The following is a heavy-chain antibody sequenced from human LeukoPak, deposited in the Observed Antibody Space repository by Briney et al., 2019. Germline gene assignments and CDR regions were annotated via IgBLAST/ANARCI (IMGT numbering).Heavy chain of an antibody. CDR1: GFTVSSNS. J-gene: IGHJ4*02. D-gene: IGHD4-23*01. CDR3: ARGHYGGNSVFDY. V-gene: IGHV3-66*02. Sequence: PGGSLRLSCVVSGFTVSSNSNSWVRQALGQGLQWVSSIYNRGTTYYADSVKGRFTISRDNSKNTLYLQMNSLRPEDTAVYYCARGHYGGNSVFDYWGQGTLVTVSS. CDR2: IYNRGTT.